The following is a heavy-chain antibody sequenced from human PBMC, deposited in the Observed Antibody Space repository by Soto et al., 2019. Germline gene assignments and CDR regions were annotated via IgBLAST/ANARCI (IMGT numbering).Heavy chain of an antibody. Sequence: GGSLRLSCAASGFTFSSYAMSWVRQAPGKGLEWVSAISGSGGSTYYADSVKGRFTISRDNSKNTLYLKMNSLGAEDTAVYYCAKPTNRARHTMIVVVITKGLPFDYWGQGTLVTVSS. V-gene: IGHV3-23*01. D-gene: IGHD3-22*01. CDR2: ISGSGGST. CDR3: AKPTNRARHTMIVVVITKGLPFDY. CDR1: GFTFSSYA. J-gene: IGHJ4*02.